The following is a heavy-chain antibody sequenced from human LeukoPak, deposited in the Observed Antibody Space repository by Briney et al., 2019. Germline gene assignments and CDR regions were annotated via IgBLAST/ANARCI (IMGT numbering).Heavy chain of an antibody. J-gene: IGHJ3*02. CDR1: GYTFTGCY. V-gene: IGHV1-2*02. D-gene: IGHD6-19*01. Sequence: ASVKVSCKASGYTFTGCYMHWVRQAPGQGLEWMGWINPNSGGTNYAQKFQGRVTMTRDTSISTAYMELSRLRSDDTAVYYCATLPGGYSSGWHGAFDIWGQGTMVTVSS. CDR3: ATLPGGYSSGWHGAFDI. CDR2: INPNSGGT.